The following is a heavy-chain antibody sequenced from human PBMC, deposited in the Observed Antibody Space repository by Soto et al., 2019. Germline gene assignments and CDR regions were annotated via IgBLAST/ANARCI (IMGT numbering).Heavy chain of an antibody. CDR1: GFTFDDYA. J-gene: IGHJ6*02. V-gene: IGHV3-9*01. CDR3: AKSKGYGMDV. Sequence: GGSLRLSCAASGFTFDDYAMHWVRQAPGKGLEWVSGISWNSGSIGYADSVKGRFTISRDNAKNSLYLQMNSLRAEDTALYYCAKSKGYGMDVWGQGTTVTVSS. CDR2: ISWNSGSI.